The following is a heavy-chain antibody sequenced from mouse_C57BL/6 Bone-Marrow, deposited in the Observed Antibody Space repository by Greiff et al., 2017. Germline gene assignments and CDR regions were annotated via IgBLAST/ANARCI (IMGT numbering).Heavy chain of an antibody. J-gene: IGHJ3*01. CDR3: ASLYYYGSSGAY. V-gene: IGHV1-7*01. CDR2: INPSSGYT. D-gene: IGHD1-1*01. Sequence: VQLQQSGAELAKPGASVKLSCKASGYTFTSYWMHWVKQRPGQGLEWIGYINPSSGYTKYNQKFKDKAKLTADKSSSTAYMQLSSLTYEDSAVYYWASLYYYGSSGAYWGQGTLVTVSA. CDR1: GYTFTSYW.